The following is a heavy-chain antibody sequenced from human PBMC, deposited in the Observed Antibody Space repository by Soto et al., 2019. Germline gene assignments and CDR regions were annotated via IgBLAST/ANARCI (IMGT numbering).Heavy chain of an antibody. J-gene: IGHJ2*01. CDR2: ISGSGGST. D-gene: IGHD6-19*01. Sequence: EVPLLESGGGLVQPGGSLRLSCAASGFTFSSYAMSWVRQAPGKGLEWVSVISGSGGSTYYADSVNAASVNGRFTISRDNSKKTLYLQMNSLRAEDTAVYYCAKDSQWLTNWCFDLWGRGTLVTVSS. V-gene: IGHV3-23*01. CDR1: GFTFSSYA. CDR3: AKDSQWLTNWCFDL.